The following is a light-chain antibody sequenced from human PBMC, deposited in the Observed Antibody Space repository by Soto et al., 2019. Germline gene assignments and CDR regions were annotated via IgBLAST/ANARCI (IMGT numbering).Light chain of an antibody. CDR1: SSDVGGYNY. CDR2: EVS. CDR3: SSYTSSSTQV. Sequence: QSALTQPASVSGSPGQSITISCTGTSSDVGGYNYVSWCQQHPGKAPKLMIYEVSNRPSGVSNRFSGSKSGNTASLTISGLQAEDEADYYCSSYTSSSTQVFGTGTKLTVL. J-gene: IGLJ1*01. V-gene: IGLV2-14*01.